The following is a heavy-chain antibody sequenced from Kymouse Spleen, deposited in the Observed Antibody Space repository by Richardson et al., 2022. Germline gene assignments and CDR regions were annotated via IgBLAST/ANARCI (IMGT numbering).Heavy chain of an antibody. D-gene: IGHD1-26*01. CDR1: GGSISSSSYY. V-gene: IGHV4-39*01. CDR2: IYYSGST. Sequence: QLQLQESGPGLVKPSETLSLTCTVSGGSISSSSYYWGWIRQPPGKGLEWIGSIYYSGSTYYNPSLKSRVTISVDTSKNQFSLKLSSVTAADTAVYYCARGPSGSYADYWGQGTLVTVSS. CDR3: ARGPSGSYADY. J-gene: IGHJ4*02.